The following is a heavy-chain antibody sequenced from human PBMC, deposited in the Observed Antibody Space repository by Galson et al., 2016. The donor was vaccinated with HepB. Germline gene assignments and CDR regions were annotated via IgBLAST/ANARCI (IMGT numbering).Heavy chain of an antibody. V-gene: IGHV2-5*02. J-gene: IGHJ3*01. CDR2: IYWDDDK. D-gene: IGHD6-25*01. CDR1: GFSISTSGMA. CDR3: AHYRSGWFFVGPDAFDV. Sequence: PALVKPTQTLTLTCDVSGFSISTSGMAVAWIRQPPGEALEWFALIYWDDDKRYRPSLKNRITMTRDTSKNQVVLTMTDMDPTDTATYYCAHYRSGWFFVGPDAFDVWGRGTRVTVSS.